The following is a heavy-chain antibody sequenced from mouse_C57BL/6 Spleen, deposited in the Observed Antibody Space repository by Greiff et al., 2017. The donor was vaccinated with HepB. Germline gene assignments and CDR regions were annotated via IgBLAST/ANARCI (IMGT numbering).Heavy chain of an antibody. CDR3: ASTDLLWSRNYAMDY. J-gene: IGHJ4*01. V-gene: IGHV2-2*01. CDR2: IWSGGST. CDR1: GFSLTSYG. D-gene: IGHD2-1*01. Sequence: QVQLQQSGPGLVQPSQSLSITCTVSGFSLTSYGVHWVRQSPGKGLEWLGVIWSGGSTDYNAAFISRLSISKDNSKSQVFFKMNSLQADDTAIYYCASTDLLWSRNYAMDYWGQGTSVTVSS.